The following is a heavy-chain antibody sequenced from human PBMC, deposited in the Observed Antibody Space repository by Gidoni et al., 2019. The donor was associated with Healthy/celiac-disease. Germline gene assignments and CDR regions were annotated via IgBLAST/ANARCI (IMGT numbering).Heavy chain of an antibody. Sequence: EVQLLESGGGLVQPGGSLRLSCAASGLTCSSEAMSWVRQAPGKGLEWVSAISGIGGSTYYADSVKGRFTISRDNSKNTLYLQMNSLRAEDTAVYYCAKVAGYCSGGSCLPLGYWGQGTLVTVSS. D-gene: IGHD2-15*01. CDR2: ISGIGGST. J-gene: IGHJ4*02. CDR1: GLTCSSEA. CDR3: AKVAGYCSGGSCLPLGY. V-gene: IGHV3-23*01.